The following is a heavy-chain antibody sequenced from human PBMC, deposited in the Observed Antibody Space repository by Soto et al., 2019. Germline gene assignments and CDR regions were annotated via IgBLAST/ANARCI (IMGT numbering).Heavy chain of an antibody. CDR3: ARGYRQLLGCFKY. V-gene: IGHV3-7*03. CDR1: EFTFSSYW. Sequence: LRLSPAASEFTFSSYWMSWVRQAPGKGLEWVANIKADGSEKYYVDSVKGRFTISRDNAKNSLYLQMNSLRAEDTAVYYCARGYRQLLGCFKYWGQGTWVTVS. CDR2: IKADGSEK. D-gene: IGHD3-10*02. J-gene: IGHJ4*02.